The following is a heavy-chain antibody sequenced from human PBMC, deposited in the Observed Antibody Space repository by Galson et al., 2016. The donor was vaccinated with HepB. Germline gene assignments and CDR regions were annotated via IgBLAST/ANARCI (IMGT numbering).Heavy chain of an antibody. CDR1: GSTFTSYW. J-gene: IGHJ3*02. CDR2: IYPGDSET. D-gene: IGHD1-26*01. V-gene: IGHV5-51*01. Sequence: QSGAEVKKPGESLKISCKGSGSTFTSYWIGWVRQMPGKGLEWMGIIYPGDSETKYSPSFQGQVTISADKSITTAYLQWSSLKASATAMYYCANLQGWEDAFDIWGQGKMVTVSS. CDR3: ANLQGWEDAFDI.